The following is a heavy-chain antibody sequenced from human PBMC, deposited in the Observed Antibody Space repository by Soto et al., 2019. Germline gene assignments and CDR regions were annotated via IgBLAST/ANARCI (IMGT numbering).Heavy chain of an antibody. Sequence: PSVTLSLTCTVSGGSISSGGYYWSWIRQHPGKGMEWIGYIYYSGSTYYNPSLKSRVTISVDTSKNQFSLRFEDTAVYYCARRSGWSNWFDPWGQGTLVTVSS. CDR3: ARRSGWSNWFDP. J-gene: IGHJ5*02. CDR2: IYYSGST. D-gene: IGHD6-19*01. CDR1: GGSISSGGYY. V-gene: IGHV4-31*03.